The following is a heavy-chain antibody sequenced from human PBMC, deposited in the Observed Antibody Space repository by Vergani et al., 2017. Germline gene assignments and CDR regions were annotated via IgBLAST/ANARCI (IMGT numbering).Heavy chain of an antibody. CDR2: ISSSSSYI. CDR1: GFTFSSYS. Sequence: EVQLVESGGGLVQPGGSLRLSCAASGFTFSSYSMNWVRQAPGKGLEWVSSISSSSSYIYYADSVKGRFTISRDNAKNSLYLQMNSLRAEDTAVYYCARDHCSSTSCYSDYWGQGTLVTVSS. CDR3: ARDHCSSTSCYSDY. V-gene: IGHV3-21*01. J-gene: IGHJ4*02. D-gene: IGHD2-2*01.